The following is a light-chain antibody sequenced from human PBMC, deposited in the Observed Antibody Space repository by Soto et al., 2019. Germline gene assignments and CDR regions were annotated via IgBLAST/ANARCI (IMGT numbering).Light chain of an antibody. CDR3: CSYAGYYTLV. CDR2: DVS. CDR1: SSDVGGYNF. Sequence: QSALTQPRSVSGSPRQSVTISCTGTSSDVGGYNFVSWYQQHPGRAPKLIIYDVSRRPSGVPDRFSGSKSGNTASLTISGLQAEDEADYYCCSYAGYYTLVFGGGTKLTVL. V-gene: IGLV2-11*01. J-gene: IGLJ2*01.